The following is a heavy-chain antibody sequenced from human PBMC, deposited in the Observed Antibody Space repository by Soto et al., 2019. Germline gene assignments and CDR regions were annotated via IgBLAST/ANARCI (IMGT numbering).Heavy chain of an antibody. V-gene: IGHV4-30-4*01. J-gene: IGHJ6*02. CDR2: IDYRGNA. D-gene: IGHD1-26*01. Sequence: SETRSLTCTVSGGAISSGDYYWSGIRQPPGKGGEGIGDIDYRGNASDNPSLKSRLTISMDTSKNQFSLKLSPVPAADTAVYYCARAVGYYYYPMDAWGQGTPVTVSS. CDR1: GGAISSGDYY. CDR3: ARAVGYYYYPMDA.